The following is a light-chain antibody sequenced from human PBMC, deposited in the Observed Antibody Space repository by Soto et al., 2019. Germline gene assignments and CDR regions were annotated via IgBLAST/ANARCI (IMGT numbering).Light chain of an antibody. CDR2: AAS. V-gene: IGKV1-39*01. Sequence: DIQMTQSPSSLSASVGDRVIITCRASQSISTYLNWYQQKPGKAPKLLIYAASSLQSGVPSRFSGSGSGTDFTLTISSLQPEDFATYYCQQSYRTSITFGQGTRLEIK. J-gene: IGKJ5*01. CDR3: QQSYRTSIT. CDR1: QSISTY.